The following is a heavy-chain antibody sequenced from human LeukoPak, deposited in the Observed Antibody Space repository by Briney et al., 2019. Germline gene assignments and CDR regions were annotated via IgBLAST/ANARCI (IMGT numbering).Heavy chain of an antibody. D-gene: IGHD4-23*01. CDR2: TIGGNGPA. CDR1: GLSFRDAW. J-gene: IGHJ4*02. Sequence: GGSLRLSCAVSGLSFRDAWLCRVRQAPGKGLAWIGRTIGGNGPADYAAPVKGRYTISRDYSKDTMYLHMNSLKTEDTAVYYCTWMATVVTVDIWGQGTLVTVSS. CDR3: TWMATVVTVDI. V-gene: IGHV3-15*01.